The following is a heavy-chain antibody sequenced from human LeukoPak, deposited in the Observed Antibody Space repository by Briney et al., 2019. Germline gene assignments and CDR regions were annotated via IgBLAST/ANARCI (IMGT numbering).Heavy chain of an antibody. CDR3: ARDYVDTAMAYFDY. D-gene: IGHD5-18*01. Sequence: SETLSLTCTVSGGSISSYYWSWIRQPARKGLEWTGRIYTSGSTNYNPSLKSRVTMSVDTSKNQFSLKLSSVTAADTAVYYCARDYVDTAMAYFDYWGQGTLVTVSS. CDR1: GGSISSYY. J-gene: IGHJ4*02. V-gene: IGHV4-4*07. CDR2: IYTSGST.